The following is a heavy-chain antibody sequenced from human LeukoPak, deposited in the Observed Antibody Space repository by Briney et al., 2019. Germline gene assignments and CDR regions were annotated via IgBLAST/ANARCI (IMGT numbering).Heavy chain of an antibody. V-gene: IGHV3-30*04. J-gene: IGHJ6*04. CDR2: ISYDGSNK. D-gene: IGHD3-9*01. CDR1: GFTFSSYA. CDR3: ARGYDILTGYSKDYYGMDV. Sequence: GGSLRLSCAASGFTFSSYAIHWVRQAPGKGLEWVAVISYDGSNKYYADSVKGRFTISRDNSKNTLYLQMNSLRAEDTAVYYCARGYDILTGYSKDYYGMDVWGKGTTVTVSS.